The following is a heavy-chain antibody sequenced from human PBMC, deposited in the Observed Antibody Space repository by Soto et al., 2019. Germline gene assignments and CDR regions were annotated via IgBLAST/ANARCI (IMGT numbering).Heavy chain of an antibody. CDR2: IYHSGST. Sequence: PSETLSLTCAVSGGSISSGGYSWSWIRQPPGKGLEWIGYIYHSGSTYYNPSLKSRVTISVDRSKNQFSLKLSSVTAADTAVYYCFRTHYADKMYVYWGQGTLVTGSS. CDR3: FRTHYADKMYVY. D-gene: IGHD4-17*01. CDR1: GGSISSGGYS. V-gene: IGHV4-30-2*01. J-gene: IGHJ4*02.